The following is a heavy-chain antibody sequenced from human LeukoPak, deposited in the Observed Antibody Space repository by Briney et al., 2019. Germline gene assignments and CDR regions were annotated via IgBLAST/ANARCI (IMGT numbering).Heavy chain of an antibody. CDR2: IYTSGST. CDR3: ARGFYDILTGYAADNWFDP. V-gene: IGHV4-4*07. Sequence: SETLSLTCTVSGGSISSYYWSWIRQPAGKGLEWIGRIYTSGSTNYNPSLKSRVTMSVDTSKNQFSLKLSSVTAADTAVYYCARGFYDILTGYAADNWFDPWGQGTLVTVSS. CDR1: GGSISSYY. J-gene: IGHJ5*02. D-gene: IGHD3-9*01.